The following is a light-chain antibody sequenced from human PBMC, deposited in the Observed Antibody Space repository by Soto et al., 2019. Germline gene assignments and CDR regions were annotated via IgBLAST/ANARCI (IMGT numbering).Light chain of an antibody. CDR2: RND. CDR3: QSYDRTSPVV. J-gene: IGLJ2*01. Sequence: NFMLTQPHSVSGSPGKTVTISCTRSSGSIASNYVQWHQQRPGSAPITLIFRNDERPSGVPGRFSGSVDTASNSASLTISGLKTEDEADYYCQSYDRTSPVVFGGGTQLTVL. CDR1: SGSIASNY. V-gene: IGLV6-57*04.